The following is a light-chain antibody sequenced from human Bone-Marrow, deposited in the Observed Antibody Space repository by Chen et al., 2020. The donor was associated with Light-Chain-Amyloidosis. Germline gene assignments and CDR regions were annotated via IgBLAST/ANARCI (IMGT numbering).Light chain of an antibody. CDR2: EVN. CDR1: SSDVGYSNY. Sequence: QSALTQPASVSGSPGQSITISCTGTSSDVGYSNYVSWYQQYPGKAPKLVMSEVNKRPSGVSNRFSGSKSGNTASLTISRLQAEDEADYYCSSYTSSSLPYVFGTGTKVTVL. J-gene: IGLJ1*01. CDR3: SSYTSSSLPYV. V-gene: IGLV2-14*01.